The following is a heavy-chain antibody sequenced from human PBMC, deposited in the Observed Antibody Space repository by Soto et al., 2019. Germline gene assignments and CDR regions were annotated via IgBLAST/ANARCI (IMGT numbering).Heavy chain of an antibody. CDR3: AHAYGGRSLY. V-gene: IGHV2-5*02. CDR1: GFSLPTDRVG. J-gene: IGHJ4*02. CDR2: IYWDDTK. Sequence: QITLKESGPTLVKPTQTLTLTCTFSGFSLPTDRVGVGWIRQPPGKALEWLAVIYWDDTKTYRPSIKSRLTITNDTSKNQVALTMTDMDPVDTATYYCAHAYGGRSLYWGQGTLVTVSS. D-gene: IGHD1-26*01.